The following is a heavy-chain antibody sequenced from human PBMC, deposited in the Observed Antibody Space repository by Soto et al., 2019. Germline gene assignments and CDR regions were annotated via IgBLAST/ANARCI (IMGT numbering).Heavy chain of an antibody. D-gene: IGHD2-8*02. J-gene: IGHJ4*02. CDR2: ISKDGSGK. CDR1: GFTFSSYV. V-gene: IGHV3-30*03. CDR3: TGEDASGH. Sequence: QVQLVESGGGVVQPGRSLRLSCAASGFTFSSYVMHWVRKAPGKGLEWVSVISKDGSGKYYAESVKGRFTISRDNSKNTLYLQMNCLGAEDTAAYYWTGEDASGHWGQQTIITVSS.